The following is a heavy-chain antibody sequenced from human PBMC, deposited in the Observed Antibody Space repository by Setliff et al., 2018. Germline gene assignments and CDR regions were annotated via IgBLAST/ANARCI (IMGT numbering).Heavy chain of an antibody. D-gene: IGHD2-2*01. J-gene: IGHJ4*02. CDR3: ASYCSSTSCPFDY. CDR1: GFTFSSYG. V-gene: IGHV3-33*01. Sequence: GGSLRLSCAASGFTFSSYGMHWVRQAPGKGLEWVAVIWYDGTNKYYADSVKGRFTISRDNSKNTLYLQMNSLRAEDTAVYYCASYCSSTSCPFDYWGQGTRVTVSS. CDR2: IWYDGTNK.